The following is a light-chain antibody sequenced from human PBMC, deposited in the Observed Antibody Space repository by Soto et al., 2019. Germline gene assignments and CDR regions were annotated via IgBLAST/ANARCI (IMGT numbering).Light chain of an antibody. CDR1: SSDVGGYNY. J-gene: IGLJ3*02. V-gene: IGLV2-14*01. CDR2: EVS. CDR3: SSYTSSSTRV. Sequence: QSALTQPASVSGSPGQSITIPCTGTSSDVGGYNYVSWYQQHPGKAPKLMIYEVSNRPSGVSNRFSGSKSGNTASLTISGLQADDEADFYCSSYTSSSTRVFGGGTKLTVL.